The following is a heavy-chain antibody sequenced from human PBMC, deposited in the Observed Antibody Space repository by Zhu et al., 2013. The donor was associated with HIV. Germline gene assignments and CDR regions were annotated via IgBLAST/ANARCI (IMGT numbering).Heavy chain of an antibody. CDR1: GYTFTSYG. CDR3: ARGVSGSYLYYYYGMDV. CDR2: ISGYNGNT. V-gene: IGHV1-18*01. J-gene: IGHJ6*02. Sequence: VQLVQSGAEVKKDLGPSVKVSCKASGYTFTSYGISWVRQAPGQGLEWMGWISGYNGNTNYVQKLQGRVTMTTDTSTTTVYMELRSLRSDDTAVYYCARGVSGSYLYYYYGMDVWGQGTTVTVSS. D-gene: IGHD1-26*01.